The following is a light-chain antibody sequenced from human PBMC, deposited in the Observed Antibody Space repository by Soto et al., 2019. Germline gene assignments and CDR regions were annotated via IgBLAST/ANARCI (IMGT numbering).Light chain of an antibody. CDR3: LQDYGDSWT. V-gene: IGKV3-20*01. Sequence: DIVLTQSPGTLSLSPVERATLSCRASQSVTSNYLAWYQQKPGQAPRLLMYGTSSRATGIPDRFSGSGSGTDFTLTIISLQPEDVASYYCLQDYGDSWTFGQGTKVDIK. J-gene: IGKJ1*01. CDR2: GTS. CDR1: QSVTSNY.